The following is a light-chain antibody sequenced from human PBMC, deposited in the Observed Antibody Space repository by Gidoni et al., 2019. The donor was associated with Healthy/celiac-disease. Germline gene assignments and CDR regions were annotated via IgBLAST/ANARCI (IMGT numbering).Light chain of an antibody. V-gene: IGKV1-39*01. CDR2: ASF. CDR3: QQSYSTLGGT. Sequence: DIQMTQSTSSLSASVGDRVTITCQASQSISSYLNWYQQKPGKAPKLLIYASFSFQSGVPSRFSGSGSETDFTLTISSLQPEDFANYYCQQSYSTLGGTFGQGTKVEI. CDR1: QSISSY. J-gene: IGKJ1*01.